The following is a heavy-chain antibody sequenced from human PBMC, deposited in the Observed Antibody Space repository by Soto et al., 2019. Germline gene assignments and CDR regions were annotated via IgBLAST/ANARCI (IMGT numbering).Heavy chain of an antibody. V-gene: IGHV1-69*02. D-gene: IGHD2-15*01. Sequence: QVQLVQSGAEVKKPGSSVKVSCKASGGTFSSYTISWVRQAPGQGLEWMGRIIPILGIANYAQKFQGRVTITADKSTSTAHMELSSLRSEDTAVYYCARRYCSGGSCYYYWGQGTLVTVSS. J-gene: IGHJ4*02. CDR2: IIPILGIA. CDR3: ARRYCSGGSCYYY. CDR1: GGTFSSYT.